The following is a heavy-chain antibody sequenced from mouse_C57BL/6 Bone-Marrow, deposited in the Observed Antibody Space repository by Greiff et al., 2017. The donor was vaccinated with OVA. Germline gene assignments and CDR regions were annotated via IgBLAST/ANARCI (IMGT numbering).Heavy chain of an antibody. V-gene: IGHV1-64*01. D-gene: IGHD2-4*01. CDR3: ARRPRDYDDAMDY. CDR1: GYTFTSYW. CDR2: IHPNSGST. Sequence: QVQLQQPGAELVKPGASVKLSCKASGYTFTSYWMHWVKQRPGMIHPNSGSTNYNEKFKSKATLTVDKSSSTAYMQLSSLTSEDSAVYYCARRPRDYDDAMDYWGQGTSVTVSS. J-gene: IGHJ4*01.